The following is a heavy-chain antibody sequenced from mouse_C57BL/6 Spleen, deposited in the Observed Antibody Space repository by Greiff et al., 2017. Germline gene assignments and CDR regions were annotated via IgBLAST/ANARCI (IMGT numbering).Heavy chain of an antibody. CDR1: GFTFTDYY. Sequence: EVQLVESGGGLVQPGGSLSLSCAASGFTFTDYYMSWVRQPPGKALEWLGFIRNKANGYTTEYSASVKGRFTISRDNSQSILYLQMNALRAEDSATYYCARYGSYAMDYWGQGTSVTVSS. CDR2: IRNKANGYTT. J-gene: IGHJ4*01. V-gene: IGHV7-3*01. CDR3: ARYGSYAMDY.